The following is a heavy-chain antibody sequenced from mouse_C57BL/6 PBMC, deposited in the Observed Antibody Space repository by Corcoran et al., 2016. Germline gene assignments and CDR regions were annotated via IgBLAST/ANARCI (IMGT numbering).Heavy chain of an antibody. CDR1: GYTFTDYY. D-gene: IGHD2-5*01. CDR3: ARLGAYSNYGSLAY. CDR2: INPNNGGT. V-gene: IGHV1-26*01. J-gene: IGHJ3*01. Sequence: EVQLQQSGPELVKPGASVKISCKASGYTFTDYYMNWVKQSHGKSLEWSGDINPNNGGTSYNQKIKGKATLTVDKSSSTAYMELRSLTSEDSAVYYGARLGAYSNYGSLAYWGQGTLVTVSA.